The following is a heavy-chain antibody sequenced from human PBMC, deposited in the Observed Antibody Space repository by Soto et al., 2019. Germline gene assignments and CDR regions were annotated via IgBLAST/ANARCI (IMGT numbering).Heavy chain of an antibody. V-gene: IGHV1-24*01. CDR3: AIRGYCSSTSCYGAFDI. J-gene: IGHJ3*02. Sequence: ASVKVSCKVSGYTLTELSMHWVRQAPGKGLEWMGGFDPEDGETIYAQRFQGRVTMTEDTSTDTAYMELSSLRSEDTAVYYCAIRGYCSSTSCYGAFDIWGQGTMVTVSS. CDR1: GYTLTELS. CDR2: FDPEDGET. D-gene: IGHD2-2*01.